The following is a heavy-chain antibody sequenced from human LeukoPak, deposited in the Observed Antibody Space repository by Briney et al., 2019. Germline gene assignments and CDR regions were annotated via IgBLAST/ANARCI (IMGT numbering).Heavy chain of an antibody. CDR3: ARVKRIAAAAIFDY. CDR2: IYTSGST. Sequence: SETLSLTCTVSGGSISSYYWSWIRQPAGKGLEWIGRIYTSGSTNYNPSLKSRVTMSVDTSKNQFSLKLSSVTAADTAVYYCARVKRIAAAAIFDYWGQGTLVTVSS. D-gene: IGHD6-13*01. J-gene: IGHJ4*02. V-gene: IGHV4-4*07. CDR1: GGSISSYY.